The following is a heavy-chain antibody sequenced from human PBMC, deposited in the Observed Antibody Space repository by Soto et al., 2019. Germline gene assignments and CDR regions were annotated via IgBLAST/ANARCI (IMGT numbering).Heavy chain of an antibody. J-gene: IGHJ4*02. D-gene: IGHD3-3*02. CDR1: GGSISSGGYY. Sequence: PSETLSLTCTVSGGSISSGGYYWSWIRQHPGKGLEWIGYIYYSGSTYYNPSLKSRVTISVDTSKNQFSLKLSSVTAADTAVYYCARVSRMSTLFDYWGQGTLVTV. CDR2: IYYSGST. CDR3: ARVSRMSTLFDY. V-gene: IGHV4-31*03.